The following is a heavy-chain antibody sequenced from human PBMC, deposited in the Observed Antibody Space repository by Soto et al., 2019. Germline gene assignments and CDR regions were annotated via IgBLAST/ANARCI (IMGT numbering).Heavy chain of an antibody. D-gene: IGHD3-10*01. Sequence: EVQLVESGGGLVKPGGSLRLSCAASGFIFSNAWMNWVRQAPGKGLEWVGRIKSKTDGGTTDYAAPVKGRFTISRDDSKKTLYMQMNSLKTDDTAVYYCTTRCSTMVRGVTDFDYWGQGTLVTVSS. J-gene: IGHJ4*02. V-gene: IGHV3-15*07. CDR2: IKSKTDGGTT. CDR3: TTRCSTMVRGVTDFDY. CDR1: GFIFSNAW.